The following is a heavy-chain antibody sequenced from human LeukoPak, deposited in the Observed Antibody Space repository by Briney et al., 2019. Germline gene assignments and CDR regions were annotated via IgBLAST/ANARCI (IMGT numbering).Heavy chain of an antibody. CDR1: GYTFTGYY. V-gene: IGHV1-2*02. CDR2: INPNSGGT. CDR3: AREMDTATIYYFDY. J-gene: IGHJ4*02. Sequence: ASVKVSCKASGYTFTGYYMHWVRQAPGQGLEWMGWINPNSGGTNYAQKFQGRVTMTRDTSISTAYMELSRLRFDDTAVYYCAREMDTATIYYFDYWGQGTLVTVSS. D-gene: IGHD5-18*01.